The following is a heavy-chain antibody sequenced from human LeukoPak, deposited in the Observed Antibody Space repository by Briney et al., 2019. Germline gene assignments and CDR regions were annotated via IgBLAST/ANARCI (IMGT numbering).Heavy chain of an antibody. CDR3: ARTPGSYSSSFDY. Sequence: GASVKVSCKASGYTFTGYYMHWVRQATGQGLEWMGRINPNSGGTNYAQKFQGRVTMTRDTSISTAYMELSRLRSDDTAVYYCARTPGSYSSSFDYWGQGTLVTVSS. J-gene: IGHJ4*02. V-gene: IGHV1-2*06. CDR1: GYTFTGYY. CDR2: INPNSGGT. D-gene: IGHD1-26*01.